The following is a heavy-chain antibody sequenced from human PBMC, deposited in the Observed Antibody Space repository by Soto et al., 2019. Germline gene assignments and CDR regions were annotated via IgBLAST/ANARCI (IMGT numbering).Heavy chain of an antibody. D-gene: IGHD2-15*01. J-gene: IGHJ3*02. CDR1: GFTFSSYA. Sequence: GGSLRLSCAASGFTFSSYAMSWVRQAPGKGLEWVSAISGSGGSTYYADSVKGRFTISRDNSKNTLYLQMNSLRAEDTAVYYCAKEMCSGGSCYDAFDIWGQGTMVTVSS. CDR3: AKEMCSGGSCYDAFDI. V-gene: IGHV3-23*01. CDR2: ISGSGGST.